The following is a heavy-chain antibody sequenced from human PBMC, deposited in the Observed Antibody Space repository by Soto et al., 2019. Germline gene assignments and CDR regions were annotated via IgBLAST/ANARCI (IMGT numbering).Heavy chain of an antibody. J-gene: IGHJ4*02. CDR1: RDSVSSNSAA. CDR3: ARGDRAVAGTEAFDY. D-gene: IGHD6-19*01. Sequence: SQTLSLTCVISRDSVSSNSAAWNWIRQSPSRGLEWLGRTYYRSKWYNDYAVSVKSRITINPDTSKNQFSLQLNSVTPEDTAVYYCARGDRAVAGTEAFDYWGQGTLVTVSS. V-gene: IGHV6-1*01. CDR2: TYYRSKWYN.